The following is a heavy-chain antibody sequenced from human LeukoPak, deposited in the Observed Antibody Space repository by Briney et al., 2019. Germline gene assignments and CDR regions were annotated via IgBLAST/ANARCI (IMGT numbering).Heavy chain of an antibody. Sequence: PSETLSLTWTVSGGSISSYYWSWIRQPPGKGLEWIGYIYYSGSTNYNPSLKSRVTISVDTSKNQFSLKLSSVTAADTAVYYCARARGSGYLDAFDIWGQGTMVTVSS. CDR2: IYYSGST. D-gene: IGHD3-22*01. J-gene: IGHJ3*02. CDR3: ARARGSGYLDAFDI. V-gene: IGHV4-59*01. CDR1: GGSISSYY.